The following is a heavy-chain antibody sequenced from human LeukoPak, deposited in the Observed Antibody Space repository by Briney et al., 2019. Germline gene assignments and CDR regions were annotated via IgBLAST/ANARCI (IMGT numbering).Heavy chain of an antibody. D-gene: IGHD6-13*01. Sequence: GASVKVSCKASGSTFTSSAMQWVRQARGQRLEWIGWIVVGSGNTNYAQKFQERVTITRDMSTSTAYMELSSLRSEDTAVYYCARGRVSSSSWSSTYYYYFYIDVWGKGTTVTVSS. J-gene: IGHJ6*03. V-gene: IGHV1-58*02. CDR3: ARGRVSSSSWSSTYYYYFYIDV. CDR1: GSTFTSSA. CDR2: IVVGSGNT.